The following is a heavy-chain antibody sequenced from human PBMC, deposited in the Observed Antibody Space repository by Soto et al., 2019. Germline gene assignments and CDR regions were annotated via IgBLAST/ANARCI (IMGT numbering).Heavy chain of an antibody. V-gene: IGHV3-23*01. J-gene: IGHJ4*02. D-gene: IGHD6-19*01. CDR2: ISGSGGST. Sequence: EAQLLESGGGLVQPGGSLRLSCAASGFTFSTYAMTWVRQAPGKGLEWVSAISGSGGSTYYADSVKGRFTISRDNSKNTLFLLMNSLRAEDTALYYCAKDSSPLSVAGKRGFGYWGLGTLVTVSS. CDR3: AKDSSPLSVAGKRGFGY. CDR1: GFTFSTYA.